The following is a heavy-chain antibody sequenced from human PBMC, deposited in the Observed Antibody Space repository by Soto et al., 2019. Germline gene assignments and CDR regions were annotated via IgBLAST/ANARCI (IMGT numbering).Heavy chain of an antibody. D-gene: IGHD6-25*01. Sequence: PGESLKVSCKGSGYTFSTSWIGWGLQIPGKGLEWMGIIFPADSDTRYSPPFQGQVTISADKSVSTAYLQWSSLKASDTAMYYCARSGRSPHGMDVWGQGTTVTVSS. J-gene: IGHJ6*02. CDR3: ARSGRSPHGMDV. CDR2: IFPADSDT. CDR1: GYTFSTSW. V-gene: IGHV5-51*01.